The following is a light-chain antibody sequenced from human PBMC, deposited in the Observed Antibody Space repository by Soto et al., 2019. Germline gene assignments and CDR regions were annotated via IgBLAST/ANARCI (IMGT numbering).Light chain of an antibody. V-gene: IGKV3-15*01. CDR1: QSVNSN. CDR2: GAS. J-gene: IGKJ1*01. Sequence: ETVMTQSPATLSVSPGERATLSCRASQSVNSNLAWYKQKLGQATRVLIYGASTRATGIPARFSGSGSETAFFLTINTLQSEDFAIYYCHHYNTWPWKYGQGTKVEIK. CDR3: HHYNTWPWK.